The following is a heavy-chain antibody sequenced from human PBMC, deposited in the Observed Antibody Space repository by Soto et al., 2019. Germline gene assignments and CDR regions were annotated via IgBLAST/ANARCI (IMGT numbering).Heavy chain of an antibody. CDR2: IIPIFGTA. CDR3: SSRTIRSPRYGPFDY. V-gene: IGHV1-69*01. CDR1: GGTFSSYA. D-gene: IGHD3-10*01. Sequence: QVQLVQSGAEVKKPGSSVKVSCKASGGTFSSYAISWVRQAPGQGLEWMGGIIPIFGTANYAQKFQGRVTITAAESKSTAYMELSSLRSEDTAVYYCSSRTIRSPRYGPFDYGGQGTLVTVSS. J-gene: IGHJ4*02.